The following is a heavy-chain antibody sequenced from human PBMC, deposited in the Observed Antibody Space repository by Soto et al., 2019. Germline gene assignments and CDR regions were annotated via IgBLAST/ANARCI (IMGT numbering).Heavy chain of an antibody. V-gene: IGHV3-11*06. CDR1: GFSFSDSY. J-gene: IGHJ6*02. Sequence: QVQLVESGGGLVKPGGSLRLSCAASGFSFSDSYMSWVRQAPGKGLEWVAYSSGSSGYTGYADSVKGRFTISRDNVKNSLYLQMTSLRVEDTAGSYFARNRGGSGPPVVWGQGTTVTVSS. CDR2: SSGSSGYT. CDR3: ARNRGGSGPPVV. D-gene: IGHD3-10*01.